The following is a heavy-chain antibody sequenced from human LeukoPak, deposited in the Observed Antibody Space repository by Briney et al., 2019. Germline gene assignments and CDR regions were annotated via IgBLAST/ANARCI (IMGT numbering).Heavy chain of an antibody. V-gene: IGHV1-8*01. CDR1: GYTFTSYD. J-gene: IGHJ6*03. CDR3: ARLVVVPAASWYYYYYMDV. D-gene: IGHD2-2*01. CDR2: MNPNSGNT. Sequence: ASVKVSCKASGYTFTSYDINWVRQATGQGLGWMGWMNPNSGNTGYAQKFQGRVTMTRNTSISTAYMELSSLRSEDTAVYYCARLVVVPAASWYYYYYMDVWGKGTTVTVSS.